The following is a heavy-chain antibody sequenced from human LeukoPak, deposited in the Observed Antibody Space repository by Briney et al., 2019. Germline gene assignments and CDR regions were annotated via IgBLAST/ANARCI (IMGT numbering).Heavy chain of an antibody. Sequence: SETLSLTCTVSGGSISSYYWSWIRQPPGKGLEWIGYIYYSGSANYNPSLKSRVTISVDTSKNQFSLKLSSVTAADTAVYYCARLFGYSYGYDYWGQGTLVTVSS. CDR2: IYYSGSA. J-gene: IGHJ4*02. V-gene: IGHV4-59*12. CDR3: ARLFGYSYGYDY. CDR1: GGSISSYY. D-gene: IGHD5-18*01.